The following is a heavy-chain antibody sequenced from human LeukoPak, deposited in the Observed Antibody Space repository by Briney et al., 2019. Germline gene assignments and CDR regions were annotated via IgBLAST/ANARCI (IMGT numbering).Heavy chain of an antibody. CDR3: ARLAGDSSGYYEGSPHIDY. CDR2: IYSGDSDT. D-gene: IGHD3-22*01. Sequence: HGESLKISCKGSGYRFTSYWIGWVRQMPGKGLEWMGIIYSGDSDTIYSPSFQGQVTISADKSISTAYLQWSSLKASDTAMYYCARLAGDSSGYYEGSPHIDYWGQGTLVTVSS. V-gene: IGHV5-51*01. CDR1: GYRFTSYW. J-gene: IGHJ4*02.